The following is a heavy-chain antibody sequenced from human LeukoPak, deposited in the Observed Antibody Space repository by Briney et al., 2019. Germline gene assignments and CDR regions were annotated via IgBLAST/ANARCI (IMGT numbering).Heavy chain of an antibody. J-gene: IGHJ3*02. CDR1: GFTFSGYG. D-gene: IGHD3-22*01. Sequence: GGSLRLSCATSGFTFSGYGMHWVRQAPGKGLEWVTVIWSDGSNKYYADSVKGRFTISRDNAKNSLYLQMNSLRAEDTAVYYCAREAYYYDSSGYYGFVGAFDIWGQGTMVTVSS. CDR3: AREAYYYDSSGYYGFVGAFDI. V-gene: IGHV3-33*01. CDR2: IWSDGSNK.